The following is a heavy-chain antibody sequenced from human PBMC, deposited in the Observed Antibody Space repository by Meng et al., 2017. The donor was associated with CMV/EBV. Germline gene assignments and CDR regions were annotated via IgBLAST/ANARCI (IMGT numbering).Heavy chain of an antibody. CDR1: GGSISSSSYY. Sequence: SETLSLTCTVSGGSISSSSYYWGWIRQPPGKGLEWIGSIHYSGSTYYNPSLKSRVTISVDTSKNQFSLKLSSVTAADTAVYYCARDPPYYDILTGYLPSYYFDYWGQGTLVTVSS. D-gene: IGHD3-9*01. CDR3: ARDPPYYDILTGYLPSYYFDY. V-gene: IGHV4-39*07. CDR2: IHYSGST. J-gene: IGHJ4*02.